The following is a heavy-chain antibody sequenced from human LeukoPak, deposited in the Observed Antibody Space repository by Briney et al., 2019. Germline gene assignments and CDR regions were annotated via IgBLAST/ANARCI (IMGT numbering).Heavy chain of an antibody. J-gene: IGHJ4*02. CDR2: IRYDGSNK. D-gene: IGHD3-22*01. Sequence: GGSLRLSCAASGFTFSSYGMHWVRQAPGKGLEWVAFIRYDGSNKYYADSVKGRFTISRDNSKNTLYLQMNSLRAEDTAVYYCAKPKYYYDSSGYFDYWGQGTLVTVSP. CDR1: GFTFSSYG. CDR3: AKPKYYYDSSGYFDY. V-gene: IGHV3-30*02.